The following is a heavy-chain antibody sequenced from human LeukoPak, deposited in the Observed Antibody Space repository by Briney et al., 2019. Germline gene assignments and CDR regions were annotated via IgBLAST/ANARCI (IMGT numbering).Heavy chain of an antibody. CDR3: AGFECEWLPTGC. J-gene: IGHJ4*02. D-gene: IGHD3-3*01. CDR1: GFTFSSYS. Sequence: PGGSLRLSCAASGFTFSSYSMNWVRQAPGKGLEWVSSISSSSSYIYYADSVKGRFTISRDNAKNSLYLQMNSLRAEDTAVYYCAGFECEWLPTGCWGQGTLVTVSS. CDR2: ISSSSSYI. V-gene: IGHV3-21*01.